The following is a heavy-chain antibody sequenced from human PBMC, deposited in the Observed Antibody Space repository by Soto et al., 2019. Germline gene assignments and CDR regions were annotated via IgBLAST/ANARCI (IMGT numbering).Heavy chain of an antibody. Sequence: QVQLVQSGAEVKKPGASVKVSCKASGYTFTGNSMHWVRQAPGQGLEWMGWINPNSGGTNYAQKFQGGVTLTRDTSISTAYMELSRLRSDDTAVYYCARDGDSSSPFDIWGQGTMVTVSS. CDR2: INPNSGGT. CDR3: ARDGDSSSPFDI. D-gene: IGHD6-6*01. CDR1: GYTFTGNS. J-gene: IGHJ3*02. V-gene: IGHV1-2*02.